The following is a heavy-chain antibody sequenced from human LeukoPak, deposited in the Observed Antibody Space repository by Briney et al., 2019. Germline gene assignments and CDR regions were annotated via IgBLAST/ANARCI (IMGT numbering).Heavy chain of an antibody. J-gene: IGHJ1*01. CDR1: GFSVSSNY. CDR2: LYSGGTT. CDR3: ARQVGAITLFEH. V-gene: IGHV3-53*01. Sequence: GGSLRLSCAASGFSVSSNYVSWVRQAPGKGLEWVSALYSGGTTYYADSVKGRFTISRDNSKNTLYLQMNRLRVEDTAVYYCARQVGAITLFEHWGQGTLVTVSS. D-gene: IGHD1-26*01.